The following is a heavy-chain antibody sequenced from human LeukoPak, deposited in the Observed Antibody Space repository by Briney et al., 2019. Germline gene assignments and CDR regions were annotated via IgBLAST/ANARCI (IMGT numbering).Heavy chain of an antibody. CDR1: GFTFSSYA. CDR2: SSGSGGST. J-gene: IGHJ4*02. CDR3: AKMYSSGWYFDY. Sequence: GGSLRLSCAAYGFTFSSYAVSWVRQAAGKGLEWVSASSGSGGSTYYADSVKGRLTISRDNSKNTLYLQMNSLRAEDTAVYYCAKMYSSGWYFDYWGQGTLVTVSS. D-gene: IGHD6-19*01. V-gene: IGHV3-23*01.